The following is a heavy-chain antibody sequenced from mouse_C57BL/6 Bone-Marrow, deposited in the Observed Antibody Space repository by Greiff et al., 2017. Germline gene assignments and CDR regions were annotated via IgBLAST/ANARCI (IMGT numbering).Heavy chain of an antibody. J-gene: IGHJ4*01. D-gene: IGHD2-4*01. Sequence: EVMLVESGGDLVKPGGSLKLSCAASGFTFSSYGMSWVRQTPDKRLEWVATISSGGSYTYYPDSVKGRFTISRDNANNTLYLQMSSLKSEATAMYYCARPYYDYLLLAMDYWGQGTSVTGSS. CDR3: ARPYYDYLLLAMDY. CDR1: GFTFSSYG. V-gene: IGHV5-6*01. CDR2: ISSGGSYT.